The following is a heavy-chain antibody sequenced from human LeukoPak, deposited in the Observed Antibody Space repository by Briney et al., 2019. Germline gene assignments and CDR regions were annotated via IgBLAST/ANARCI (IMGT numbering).Heavy chain of an antibody. CDR3: ASTNVLLWFGELSKTAYFDY. D-gene: IGHD3-10*01. Sequence: SETLSLTCAVYGGSFSGYYWSWIRQPPGKGLEWIGEINHSGSTNYNPSLKSQVTISVDTSKNQFSLKLSSVTAADTAVYYCASTNVLLWFGELSKTAYFDYWGQGTLVTVSS. V-gene: IGHV4-34*01. CDR2: INHSGST. J-gene: IGHJ4*02. CDR1: GGSFSGYY.